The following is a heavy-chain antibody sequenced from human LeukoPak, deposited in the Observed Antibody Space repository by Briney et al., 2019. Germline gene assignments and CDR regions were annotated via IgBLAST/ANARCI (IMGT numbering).Heavy chain of an antibody. CDR1: GFTFSSYS. CDR2: IRSTSSYI. V-gene: IGHV3-21*01. J-gene: IGHJ4*02. CDR3: ARRGWAAHIDY. Sequence: PGGSLRLSCAASGFTFSSYSMNWVRQAPGKGLEWVSSIRSTSSYIYYADSVKGRFTISRDNAKNSLYLQMNSLRAEDTAVYYCARRGWAAHIDYWGQGTLVTVSS. D-gene: IGHD6-19*01.